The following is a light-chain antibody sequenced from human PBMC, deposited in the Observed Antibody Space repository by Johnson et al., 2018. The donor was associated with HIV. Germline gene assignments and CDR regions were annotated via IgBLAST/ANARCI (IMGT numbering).Light chain of an antibody. CDR1: SSNIGNNY. CDR3: GTWGSSLSAGAYV. J-gene: IGLJ1*01. CDR2: DNN. Sequence: QSVLTQPPSVSAAPGQKVTISCSGSSSNIGNNYVSWYQQLPGTAPKLLIYDNNKRPSGIPDRFSGSKSGTSATLGITGLQTGDEADYYCGTWGSSLSAGAYVFGTGTKFTVL. V-gene: IGLV1-51*01.